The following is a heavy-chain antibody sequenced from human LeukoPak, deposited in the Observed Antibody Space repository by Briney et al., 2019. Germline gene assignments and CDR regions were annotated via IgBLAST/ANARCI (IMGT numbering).Heavy chain of an antibody. D-gene: IGHD4-23*01. J-gene: IGHJ4*02. CDR2: IYYSGST. CDR1: GGSISSYY. CDR3: ARIMTKVAFLFDY. V-gene: IGHV4-59*12. Sequence: SETLSLTCTVSGGSISSYYWSWIRQPPGKGLEWIGYIYYSGSTNYNPSLKSRVTISVDTSKNQFSLKLKSVTAADTAVYYCARIMTKVAFLFDYWGQGTLVTVSS.